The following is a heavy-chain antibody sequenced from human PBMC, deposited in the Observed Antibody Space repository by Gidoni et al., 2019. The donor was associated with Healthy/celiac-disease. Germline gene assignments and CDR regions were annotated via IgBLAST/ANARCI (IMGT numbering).Heavy chain of an antibody. J-gene: IGHJ6*02. CDR3: ARMAPKGYGMDV. CDR2: INPNSGGT. Sequence: QVQLVQSGAEVKKPGASVKVSCKASGHPFTGYYMHWVQQAPGQGLEWMGWINPNSGGTNYAQKFQGWVTMTRDTSISTAYMELSRLRSDDTAVYYCARMAPKGYGMDVWGQGTTVTVSS. CDR1: GHPFTGYY. V-gene: IGHV1-2*04.